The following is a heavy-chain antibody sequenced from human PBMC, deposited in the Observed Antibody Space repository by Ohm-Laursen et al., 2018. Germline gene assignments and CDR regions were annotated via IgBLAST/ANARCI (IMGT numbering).Heavy chain of an antibody. V-gene: IGHV4-59*01. D-gene: IGHD3-10*02. CDR3: ARDVFGEDGVDY. CDR1: GDSITSSD. Sequence: SDTLSLTWTVSGDSITSSDWAWIRQPPGKRLEWIGNIHDRGNAAYNPSLKSRVTISEDTSKNQFSLRLSTVTAADTAVYYCARDVFGEDGVDYWGQGTLVTVSS. CDR2: IHDRGNA. J-gene: IGHJ4*02.